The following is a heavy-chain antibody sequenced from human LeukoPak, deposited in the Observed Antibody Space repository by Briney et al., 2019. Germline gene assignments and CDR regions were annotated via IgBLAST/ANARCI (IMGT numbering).Heavy chain of an antibody. Sequence: PGGSLRLSCAASGFTFSSYTMNWVRQAPGKGLEWVSSISSSNSYIYYADSVKGRFTISRDNAKNSLYLQMNSLRAEDTAVYYCAREVLAGYFDYWGQGTLVTVSS. CDR3: AREVLAGYFDY. J-gene: IGHJ4*02. CDR2: ISSSNSYI. CDR1: GFTFSSYT. V-gene: IGHV3-21*01.